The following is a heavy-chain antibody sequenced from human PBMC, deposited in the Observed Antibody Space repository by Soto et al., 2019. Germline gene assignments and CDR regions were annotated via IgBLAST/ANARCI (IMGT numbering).Heavy chain of an antibody. CDR1: GYTFTSYG. J-gene: IGHJ6*04. V-gene: IGHV1-18*04. CDR2: ISAYNGNT. CDR3: ARDAEYSRSRYYYYDIHF. D-gene: IGHD6-6*01. Sequence: ASVKVSCKASGYTFTSYGISWVRQAPGQGLEWMGWISAYNGNTNYAQKLQGRVTMTTDTSTSTAYMELRSLRSDDTAVYYCARDAEYSRSRYYYYDIHFCGKGPTGAGS.